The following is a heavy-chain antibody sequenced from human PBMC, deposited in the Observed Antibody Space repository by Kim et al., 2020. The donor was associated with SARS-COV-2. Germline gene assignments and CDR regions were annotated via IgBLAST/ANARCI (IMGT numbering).Heavy chain of an antibody. CDR3: ARDLIAAGDFDL. Sequence: NYNPSLKSRVTISVDTSKNQFSLKLSSVTAADTAVYYCARDLIAAGDFDLWGRGTLVTVSS. J-gene: IGHJ2*01. V-gene: IGHV4-59*01. D-gene: IGHD6-6*01.